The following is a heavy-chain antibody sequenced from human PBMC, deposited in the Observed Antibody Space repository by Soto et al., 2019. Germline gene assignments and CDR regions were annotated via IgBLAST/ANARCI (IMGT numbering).Heavy chain of an antibody. CDR2: VNPIVSMS. CDR3: ASSYGSGYRAFDY. CDR1: GDTFNFYS. J-gene: IGHJ4*02. Sequence: QVQLVQSGAEVKRPGSSVKVSCKASGDTFNFYSINWVRQAPGLGLEWMGRVNPIVSMSNYAQKFQGRVTVTADXXTCTAYRELSSLRSEDTAIYYCASSYGSGYRAFDYWGQGALVTVSS. V-gene: IGHV1-69*02. D-gene: IGHD3-10*01.